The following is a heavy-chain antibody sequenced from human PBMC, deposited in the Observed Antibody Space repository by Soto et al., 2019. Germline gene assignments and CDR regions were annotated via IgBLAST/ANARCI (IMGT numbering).Heavy chain of an antibody. CDR1: GGSISSYY. CDR2: IYYSGST. Sequence: LSLTCTVSGGSISSYYWSWIRQPPGKGLEWIGYIYYSGSTNYNPSLKSRVTIPVDTSKNQFSLKLSSVTAADTAVYYCARVGDSGDNLLLDYWGQGTLVTVSS. J-gene: IGHJ4*02. CDR3: ARVGDSGDNLLLDY. V-gene: IGHV4-59*01. D-gene: IGHD4-17*01.